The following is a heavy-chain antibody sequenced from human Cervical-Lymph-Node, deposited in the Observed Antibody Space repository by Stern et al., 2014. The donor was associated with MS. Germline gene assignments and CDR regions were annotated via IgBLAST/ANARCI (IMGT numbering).Heavy chain of an antibody. J-gene: IGHJ6*02. Sequence: EVQLVESGGGLVKPGGSLRLSCAASGFTFSSYSMNWVRQAPGKGLELVSSISSSSSYIYYADSVKGRFTISRDNAKNSLYLQMNSLRAEDTAVYYCAREEYYYDSSGYSVWGQGTTVTVSS. D-gene: IGHD3-22*01. V-gene: IGHV3-21*01. CDR2: ISSSSSYI. CDR1: GFTFSSYS. CDR3: AREEYYYDSSGYSV.